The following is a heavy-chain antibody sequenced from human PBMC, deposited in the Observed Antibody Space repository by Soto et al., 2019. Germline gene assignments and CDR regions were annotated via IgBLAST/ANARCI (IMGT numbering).Heavy chain of an antibody. V-gene: IGHV3-49*04. CDR1: GFTFGDYA. CDR2: IRSKAYGGTT. Sequence: SLRLSCTASGFTFGDYAMSWVRQAPGKGLEWVGFIRSKAYGGTTEYAASVKGRFTIPRDDSKSIAYLQMNSLKTEDTAVYYCTREGAYSYGQRDAFDIWGQGTMVTVSS. D-gene: IGHD5-18*01. CDR3: TREGAYSYGQRDAFDI. J-gene: IGHJ3*02.